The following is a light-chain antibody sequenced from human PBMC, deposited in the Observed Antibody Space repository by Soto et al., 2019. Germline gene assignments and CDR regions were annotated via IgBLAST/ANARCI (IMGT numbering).Light chain of an antibody. CDR2: AAS. V-gene: IGKV1-27*01. J-gene: IGKJ3*01. Sequence: DIQMTQSPSSLSASVGARVTITCLARQGISKSLAWYQQRPGKVPKLLIYAASTLQSGVSSRFSGSGSGTEFTLAVSGLQPEDVATYYCQNYNSVPHTCGPGTKVDIK. CDR3: QNYNSVPHT. CDR1: QGISKS.